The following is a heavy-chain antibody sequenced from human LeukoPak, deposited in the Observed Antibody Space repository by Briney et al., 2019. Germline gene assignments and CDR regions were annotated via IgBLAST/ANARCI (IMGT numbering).Heavy chain of an antibody. J-gene: IGHJ4*02. D-gene: IGHD1-7*01. Sequence: GGSLRLSCAASGFTFSSYWMSWVRQAPGKGLEWVANIKQDGSEKYYVDSVKGRFTISRDNAKNSLYLQMNSLRAEDTAVYYCAREKIYNWNSHFDYWGQGTLVTVSS. CDR2: IKQDGSEK. CDR1: GFTFSSYW. V-gene: IGHV3-7*03. CDR3: AREKIYNWNSHFDY.